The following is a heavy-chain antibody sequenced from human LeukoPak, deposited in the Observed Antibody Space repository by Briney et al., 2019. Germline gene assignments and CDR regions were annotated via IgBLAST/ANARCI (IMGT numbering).Heavy chain of an antibody. V-gene: IGHV3-23*01. D-gene: IGHD3-10*02. CDR2: ISGSGGST. CDR3: AELGITMIGGV. CDR1: GFTFNSYA. J-gene: IGHJ6*04. Sequence: GGSLRLSCAASGFTFNSYAMSWVRQAPGKGLEWVSAISGSGGSTFYADSVKGRFTISRDNSKNTLYLQMNSLRAEDTAVYYCAELGITMIGGVWGKGTTVTISS.